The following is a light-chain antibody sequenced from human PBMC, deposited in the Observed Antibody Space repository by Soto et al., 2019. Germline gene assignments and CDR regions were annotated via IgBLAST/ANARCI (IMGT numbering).Light chain of an antibody. CDR3: QQYNNWPRAT. CDR2: RAS. CDR1: QSINSN. Sequence: EIVLTQSPATLSVSPGERATLSCRASQSINSNLAWYQQKPGQAPRLLMFRASIRATGFPARFSGSGSGTGFNITISSLQSEDSAIYYCQQYNNWPRATFGGGTKVDIK. J-gene: IGKJ4*01. V-gene: IGKV3-15*01.